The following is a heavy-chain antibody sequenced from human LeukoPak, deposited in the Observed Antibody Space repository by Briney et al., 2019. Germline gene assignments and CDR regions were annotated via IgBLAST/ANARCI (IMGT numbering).Heavy chain of an antibody. Sequence: GRSLRLSCAASGFTFDDYAMHWVRQAPGKGLEWVSGINWNSDSINYADSVQGRFTTSRDNAKNLLYLQMSSLRAEDTAVYYCASNWNYVRGYGMDVWGQGTTVTVSS. CDR2: INWNSDSI. D-gene: IGHD1-7*01. J-gene: IGHJ6*02. V-gene: IGHV3-9*01. CDR3: ASNWNYVRGYGMDV. CDR1: GFTFDDYA.